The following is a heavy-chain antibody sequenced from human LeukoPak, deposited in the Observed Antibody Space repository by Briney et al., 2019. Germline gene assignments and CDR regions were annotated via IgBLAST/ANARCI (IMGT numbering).Heavy chain of an antibody. V-gene: IGHV3-9*01. CDR2: ISWNSGSI. Sequence: HXVRHAXXXXXXXXSGISWNSGSIGYADSVKGRFTISRDNAKNSLYLQMNSLRAEDTALYYCAKDRGPYYDFWSGYSPDYWGQGTLVTVSS. CDR3: AKDRGPYYDFWSGYSPDY. D-gene: IGHD3-3*01. J-gene: IGHJ4*02.